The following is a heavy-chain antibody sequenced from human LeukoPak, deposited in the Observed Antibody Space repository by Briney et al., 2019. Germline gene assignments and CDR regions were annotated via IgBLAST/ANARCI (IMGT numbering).Heavy chain of an antibody. CDR3: TSRGGNFYFDY. Sequence: PGGSLRLSCAASGLTFSGSAMHWVRQASGKGLEWVGRIRSKANRYTPAYAASVKGRFTIPRDDSKYTAYLQMNSLKTEDPAVYYCTSRGGNFYFDYWGQGTLVTVSS. CDR1: GLTFSGSA. D-gene: IGHD3-16*01. J-gene: IGHJ4*02. CDR2: IRSKANRYTP. V-gene: IGHV3-73*01.